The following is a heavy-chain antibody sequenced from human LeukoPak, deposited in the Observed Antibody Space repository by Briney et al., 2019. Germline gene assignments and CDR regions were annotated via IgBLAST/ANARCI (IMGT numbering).Heavy chain of an antibody. CDR1: GYTFTSYW. J-gene: IGHJ6*03. D-gene: IGHD2-15*01. Sequence: GESLKISCKGLGYTFTSYWIGWVRQMPGKGLEWMGIIYPGDSDTRYSPSFQGQVTISADKSISTAYLQWSSLKASDTAMYYCVRVSLGYCSGGSCTQGYYYYMDVWGKGTTVTVSS. CDR2: IYPGDSDT. V-gene: IGHV5-51*01. CDR3: VRVSLGYCSGGSCTQGYYYYMDV.